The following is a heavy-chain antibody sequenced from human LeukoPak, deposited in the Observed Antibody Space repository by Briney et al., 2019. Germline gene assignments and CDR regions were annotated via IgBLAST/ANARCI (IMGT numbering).Heavy chain of an antibody. V-gene: IGHV4-34*01. CDR2: INHSGST. Sequence: SETLSLTCAVYGGSFSGYYWSWIRQPPGKGLEWIGEINHSGSTNYNPSLKSRVTISVDTSKNHFSLKLSSVTAADTAVYYCARGRTHTAMVTRVYYYYGMDVWGQGTTVTVSS. CDR3: ARGRTHTAMVTRVYYYYGMDV. J-gene: IGHJ6*02. CDR1: GGSFSGYY. D-gene: IGHD5-18*01.